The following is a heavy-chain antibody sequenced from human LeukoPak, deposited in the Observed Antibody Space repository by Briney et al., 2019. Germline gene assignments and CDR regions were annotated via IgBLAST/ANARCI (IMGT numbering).Heavy chain of an antibody. CDR2: INSDGSNT. CDR1: GFIFSSYW. CDR3: ARVYETNGYLY. D-gene: IGHD3-22*01. J-gene: IGHJ4*02. Sequence: GGSLRLSCAASGFIFSSYWMYWVRQAPGKGLVWVAHINSDGSNTNYADSVKGRFTISRDNAKNTVYLQMNSLRVEDTAVYYCARVYETNGYLYWGQGSLVTVSS. V-gene: IGHV3-74*01.